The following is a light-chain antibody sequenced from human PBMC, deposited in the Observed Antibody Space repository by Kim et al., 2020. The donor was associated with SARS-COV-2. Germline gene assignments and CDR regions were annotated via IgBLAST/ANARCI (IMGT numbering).Light chain of an antibody. CDR2: DVS. Sequence: QSVTISCTGTSSDVGGYNYVSWYQQHPGKAPNLMIYDVSKRPSGVPDRFSGSKSGNTASLTISGLQAEDEADYYCCSYAGSYTFGVFGGGTQLTVL. CDR3: CSYAGSYTFGV. J-gene: IGLJ3*02. CDR1: SSDVGGYNY. V-gene: IGLV2-11*01.